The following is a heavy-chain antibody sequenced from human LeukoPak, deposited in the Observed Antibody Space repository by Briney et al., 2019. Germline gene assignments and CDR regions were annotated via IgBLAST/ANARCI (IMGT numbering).Heavy chain of an antibody. Sequence: PGGSLRLSCAASGFTFSSYGMHWVRQAPGKGLEWVAVIWYDGSNKYYADSVKGRFTISRDNSKNTLYLQMNSLRAEDTAVYYCARPSQTSIYYYYGMDVWGQGTTVTVS. CDR2: IWYDGSNK. CDR1: GFTFSSYG. V-gene: IGHV3-33*01. J-gene: IGHJ6*02. D-gene: IGHD2-21*02. CDR3: ARPSQTSIYYYYGMDV.